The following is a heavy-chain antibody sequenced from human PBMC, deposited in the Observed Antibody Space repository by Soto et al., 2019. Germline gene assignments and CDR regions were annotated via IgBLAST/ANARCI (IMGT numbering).Heavy chain of an antibody. CDR1: GGSFSGYY. V-gene: IGHV4-34*01. CDR3: ARGRAAYSSQRGVYYYYYGMDV. Sequence: SETLSLTCAVYGGSFSGYYWSWIRQPPGKGLEWIGEINHSGSTNYNPSLKSRVTISVDTSKNQFSLKLSSVTAADTAVYYCARGRAAYSSQRGVYYYYYGMDVWGQGTTVTVSS. D-gene: IGHD6-13*01. J-gene: IGHJ6*02. CDR2: INHSGST.